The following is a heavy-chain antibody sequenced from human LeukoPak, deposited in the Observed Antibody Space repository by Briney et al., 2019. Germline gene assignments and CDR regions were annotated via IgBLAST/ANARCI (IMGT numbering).Heavy chain of an antibody. Sequence: PSETLSLTCAVYGGSFSGYYWSWIRQPPGKGLEWIGEINHSGSTNYNPSLKSRVTISVDTSKNQFSLKLSSVTAADTAVYYCARGQDCSGGSCYLSGGSEFDPWGQGTLVTVSP. V-gene: IGHV4-34*01. CDR2: INHSGST. D-gene: IGHD2-15*01. CDR3: ARGQDCSGGSCYLSGGSEFDP. CDR1: GGSFSGYY. J-gene: IGHJ5*02.